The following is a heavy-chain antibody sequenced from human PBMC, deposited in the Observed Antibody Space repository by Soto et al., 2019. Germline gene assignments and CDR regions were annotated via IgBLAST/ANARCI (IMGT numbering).Heavy chain of an antibody. CDR1: GGSVSSGSFY. CDR3: ARVPLRSSSSHYFDY. V-gene: IGHV4-61*01. Sequence: SETLSLTCTVSGGSVSSGSFYWSWIRQPPGKGLEWIGFIYNSLTSNYNPSLKSRVTISVDTSKNQFSLKLSSVTAADTAVYFCARVPLRSSSSHYFDYWGQGALVTVSS. CDR2: IYNSLTS. J-gene: IGHJ4*02. D-gene: IGHD6-6*01.